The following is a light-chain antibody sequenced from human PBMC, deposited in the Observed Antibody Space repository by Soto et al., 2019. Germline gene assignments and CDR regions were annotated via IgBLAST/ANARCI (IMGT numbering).Light chain of an antibody. V-gene: IGKV3D-20*02. CDR2: GAS. Sequence: EIVLTQSPATLSLSPGERATLSCRTSQSLTSNYLAWYQQKPGQAPRLLIYGASNRATGIPDRFSGSGSGTDFTLTISRLEPEDFAVYYCQQRSNWPWTFGQGTKVEIK. J-gene: IGKJ1*01. CDR3: QQRSNWPWT. CDR1: QSLTSNY.